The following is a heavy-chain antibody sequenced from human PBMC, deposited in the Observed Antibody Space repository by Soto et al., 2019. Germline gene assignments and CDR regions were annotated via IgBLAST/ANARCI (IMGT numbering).Heavy chain of an antibody. Sequence: SETLCLTCTVSGYSISSGSYWGWIRQPPGKGPEWIASIYHGGTTFYNPSLKSRITISVDTSHNQFSLNLRSVTAADTAVYYCARAHVMVVARSTFAYSGHGTLVPVSS. CDR1: GYSISSGSY. CDR3: ARAHVMVVARSTFAY. J-gene: IGHJ4*01. CDR2: IYHGGTT. V-gene: IGHV4-38-2*02. D-gene: IGHD2-2*01.